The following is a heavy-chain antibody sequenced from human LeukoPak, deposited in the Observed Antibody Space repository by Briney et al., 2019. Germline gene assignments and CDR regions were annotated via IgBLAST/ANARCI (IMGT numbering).Heavy chain of an antibody. J-gene: IGHJ3*02. CDR1: GYTFTSYG. V-gene: IGHV1-18*01. CDR2: ISAYNGNT. Sequence: ASVKVSCKASGYTFTSYGISWVRQAPGQGLEWMGWISAYNGNTNYAQKLQGRVTMTTDTSTSTAYIELRSLRSDDTAVYYCARRSGYDTQDAFDIWGQGTMVTVSS. D-gene: IGHD5-12*01. CDR3: ARRSGYDTQDAFDI.